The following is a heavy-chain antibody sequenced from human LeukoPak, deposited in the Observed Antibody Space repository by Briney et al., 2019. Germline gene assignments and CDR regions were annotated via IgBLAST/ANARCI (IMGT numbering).Heavy chain of an antibody. Sequence: GGSLRLSCAASGFTFSSYAMHWVRQAPGKGLEWVAVISYDGSNKYYADSVKGRFTISRDNSKNTLYLQMNSLRAEDTAVYYYARDAIGYCSSTSCYSLDYWGQGTLVTVSS. CDR1: GFTFSSYA. CDR2: ISYDGSNK. CDR3: ARDAIGYCSSTSCYSLDY. J-gene: IGHJ4*02. V-gene: IGHV3-30*01. D-gene: IGHD2-2*01.